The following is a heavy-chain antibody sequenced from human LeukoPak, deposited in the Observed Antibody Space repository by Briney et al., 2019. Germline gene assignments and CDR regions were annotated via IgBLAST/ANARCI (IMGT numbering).Heavy chain of an antibody. J-gene: IGHJ5*02. D-gene: IGHD2-15*01. CDR3: ARSCSGGTCNFPKFEP. V-gene: IGHV3-53*01. Sequence: GGSLRLSCTVSGFTVSSNSMSWVRQAPGKGLEWVSFIYSDNTHYSDSVKGRFTISRDNSKNTLYLQMNSLRAEDTAVYYCARSCSGGTCNFPKFEPWGRGTLVTVSS. CDR2: IYSDNT. CDR1: GFTVSSNS.